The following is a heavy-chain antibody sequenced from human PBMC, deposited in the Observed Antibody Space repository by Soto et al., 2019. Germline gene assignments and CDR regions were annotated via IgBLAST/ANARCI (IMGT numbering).Heavy chain of an antibody. D-gene: IGHD2-8*02. CDR1: GFTFSYYY. CDR2: ISSSGRDM. Sequence: QVQLVESGGGLVKPGESLRLPCAASGFTFSYYYMTWIRQAPGRGLEWASYISSSGRDMYYADSVKGRFTISRDNAKNSLYLQMNSLRAEDTALYYCARVNPATGLYYFDYWGQGTLVTVSS. V-gene: IGHV3-11*01. CDR3: ARVNPATGLYYFDY. J-gene: IGHJ4*02.